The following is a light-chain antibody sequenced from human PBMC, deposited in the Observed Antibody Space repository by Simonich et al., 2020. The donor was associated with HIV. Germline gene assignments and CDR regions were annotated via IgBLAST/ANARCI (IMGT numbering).Light chain of an antibody. V-gene: IGKV3-11*01. J-gene: IGKJ1*01. Sequence: EIVMTQSPATLSVSPGERATLSCRASQSVSSNLAWFHQKPGQAPRLLIYDASNRATGIPARFSGSGSGTDFTLTISSLEAEDFAVYYCQHRSNWPPTFGQGTKVDIK. CDR2: DAS. CDR3: QHRSNWPPT. CDR1: QSVSSN.